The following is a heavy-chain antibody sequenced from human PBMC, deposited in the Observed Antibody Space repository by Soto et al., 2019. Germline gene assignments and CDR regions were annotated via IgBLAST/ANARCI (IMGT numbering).Heavy chain of an antibody. V-gene: IGHV4-4*02. CDR1: NASISSRKW. Sequence: QVQLQESGPGLVKPSGTLSLTCTVSNASISSRKWWTWVRQTPGKGLEWIGEIYHSGSINHNPSLKSRVTLSVDKSNNQFSLKLTSVSAADTAVYYCASKFADLLPDAVDIWGQGTVVTVSS. CDR3: ASKFADLLPDAVDI. D-gene: IGHD3-10*01. CDR2: IYHSGSI. J-gene: IGHJ3*02.